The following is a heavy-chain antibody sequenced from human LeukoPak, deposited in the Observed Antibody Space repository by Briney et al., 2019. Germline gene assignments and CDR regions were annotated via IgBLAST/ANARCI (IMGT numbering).Heavy chain of an antibody. CDR2: IYYSGTT. V-gene: IGHV4-30-4*01. CDR3: ASYYDSSGPTFDF. J-gene: IGHJ4*02. Sequence: TPSQTLSLTCTVSGGSINRGDYYWSWIRQPPGKGLEWIGYIYYSGTTYYNPSLKSRVTISVDTSKNQFSLKLSSVTAADTAVYYCASYYDSSGPTFDFWGQGTLVTVSS. CDR1: GGSINRGDYY. D-gene: IGHD3-22*01.